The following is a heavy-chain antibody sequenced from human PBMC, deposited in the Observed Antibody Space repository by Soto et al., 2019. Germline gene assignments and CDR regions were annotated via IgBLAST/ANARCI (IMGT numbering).Heavy chain of an antibody. CDR2: ISYDGNTK. Sequence: QVQLVESGGGVVQPGRSLRLSCAASGFIFSGYAMHWVRQAPGKGLEWVAVISYDGNTKYYADSVKGRFTVSRDNSKNTLYVQMNNLSAADTAMYYCAKETSAYEIDYWGQGTLVNVSS. D-gene: IGHD5-12*01. CDR1: GFIFSGYA. J-gene: IGHJ4*02. CDR3: AKETSAYEIDY. V-gene: IGHV3-30-3*01.